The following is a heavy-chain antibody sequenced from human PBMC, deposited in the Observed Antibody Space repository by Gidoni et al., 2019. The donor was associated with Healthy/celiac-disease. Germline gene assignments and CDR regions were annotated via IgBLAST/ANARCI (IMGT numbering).Heavy chain of an antibody. CDR1: GFTFSSYG. Sequence: QVQLVESGGGVVQPGRSLRLSCAASGFTFSSYGMHWVRQAPGKGLERVAVIWYDGSNKYYADSVKGRFTISRDNSKNTLYLQMNSLRAEDTAVYYCARDDCGGDCSNPGGPFDYWGQGTLVTVSS. CDR3: ARDDCGGDCSNPGGPFDY. J-gene: IGHJ4*02. V-gene: IGHV3-33*01. CDR2: IWYDGSNK. D-gene: IGHD2-21*02.